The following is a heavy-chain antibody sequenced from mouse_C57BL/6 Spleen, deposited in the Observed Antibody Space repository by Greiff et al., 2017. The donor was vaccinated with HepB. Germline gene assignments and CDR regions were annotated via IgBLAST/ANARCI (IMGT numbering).Heavy chain of an antibody. J-gene: IGHJ4*01. Sequence: VKLMESGPGLVAPSQSLSITCTVSGFSLTSYGVDWVRQPPGKGLEWLGVIWGGGSTNYNSALMSRLSISKDNSKSQVFLKMKSLQTDDTAMYYCAKRAYYDYDDGYAMDYWGQGTSVTVSS. D-gene: IGHD2-4*01. V-gene: IGHV2-9*01. CDR2: IWGGGST. CDR3: AKRAYYDYDDGYAMDY. CDR1: GFSLTSYG.